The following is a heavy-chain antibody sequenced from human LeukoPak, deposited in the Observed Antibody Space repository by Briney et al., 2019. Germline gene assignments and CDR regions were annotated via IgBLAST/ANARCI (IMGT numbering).Heavy chain of an antibody. V-gene: IGHV4-31*03. Sequence: PSETLSLTCTVSGGSISSGGYSWSWIRQHPGKGLEWIGYIYYSGSTYYNPSLKSRVTISVDTSKNQFSLKLSSVTAADTAVYYCARDHGITMVRGAPKGGWFDPWGQGTLVTVSS. D-gene: IGHD3-10*01. CDR2: IYYSGST. J-gene: IGHJ5*02. CDR1: GGSISSGGYS. CDR3: ARDHGITMVRGAPKGGWFDP.